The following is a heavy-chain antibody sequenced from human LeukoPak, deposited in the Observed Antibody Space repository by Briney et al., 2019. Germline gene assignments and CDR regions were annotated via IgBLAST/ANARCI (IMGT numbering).Heavy chain of an antibody. CDR1: GGTFSSYA. D-gene: IGHD5-12*01. Sequence: SVQFSCKASGGTFSSYAISWVRQAPGQGLEWMGGIIPIFGTANYAQKFQGRVTITADESTSTAYMELSSLRSEDTAVYYCARQDWGFMVATPGTDYWGQGTLVTVSS. J-gene: IGHJ4*02. CDR3: ARQDWGFMVATPGTDY. V-gene: IGHV1-69*13. CDR2: IIPIFGTA.